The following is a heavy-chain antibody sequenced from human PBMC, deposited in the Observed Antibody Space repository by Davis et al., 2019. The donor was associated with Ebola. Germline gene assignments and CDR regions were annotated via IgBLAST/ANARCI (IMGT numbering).Heavy chain of an antibody. V-gene: IGHV3-53*01. D-gene: IGHD5-12*01. J-gene: IGHJ6*03. CDR3: ARSGYDYYYYYMDV. CDR2: IYSGGST. CDR1: GFTVSSNY. Sequence: PGGSLRLSCAASGFTVSSNYMSWVRQAPGKGLEWVSVIYSGGSTYYADSVKGRFTISRDNSKNTLYLQMNSLRAEDTAVYYCARSGYDYYYYYMDVWGKGTTVTVSS.